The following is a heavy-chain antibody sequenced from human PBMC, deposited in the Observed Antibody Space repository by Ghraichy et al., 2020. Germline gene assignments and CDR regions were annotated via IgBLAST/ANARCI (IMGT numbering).Heavy chain of an antibody. CDR2: IYYSGST. D-gene: IGHD6-6*01. V-gene: IGHV4-39*01. J-gene: IGHJ2*01. CDR3: ARRGDSGGSSRDWYFDL. CDR1: GGSISSSSFY. Sequence: SETLSLTCTVSGGSISSSSFYWGWIRQPPGKGLEWIGSIYYSGSTYYNPSLKSRVTISVDTPKNQFSLKLSSVTAADTAVDYCARRGDSGGSSRDWYFDLWGRGTLVTVSS.